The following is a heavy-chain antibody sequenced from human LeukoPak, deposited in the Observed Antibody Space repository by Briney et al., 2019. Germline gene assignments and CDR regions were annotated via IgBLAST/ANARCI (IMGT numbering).Heavy chain of an antibody. CDR3: AKDMRQQHRAYYYYGMDV. CDR2: ISWNSGSI. D-gene: IGHD6-13*01. J-gene: IGHJ6*02. CDR1: GFTFDDYA. V-gene: IGHV3-9*01. Sequence: GGSLRLSCAASGFTFDDYAMHWVRQAPGKGLEWVSGISWNSGSIGYADSVKGRFTISRDNAKNSLYLQMNSLRAEDTALYYCAKDMRQQHRAYYYYGMDVWGQGTTVTSSS.